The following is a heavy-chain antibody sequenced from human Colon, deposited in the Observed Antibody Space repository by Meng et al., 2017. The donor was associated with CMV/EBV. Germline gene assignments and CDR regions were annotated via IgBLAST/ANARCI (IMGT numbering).Heavy chain of an antibody. Sequence: SVKVSCKASGGTFSTNAITWVRQAPGHGLEWMGGILPVLDVGHHAQKFQGRVTITADKSTSTAYMELSSLRSDDTAVYYCARGRLLSSWYRYSLGYWGQGTLVTVSS. D-gene: IGHD6-13*01. CDR1: GGTFSTNA. CDR3: ARGRLLSSWYRYSLGY. J-gene: IGHJ4*02. CDR2: ILPVLDVG. V-gene: IGHV1-69*10.